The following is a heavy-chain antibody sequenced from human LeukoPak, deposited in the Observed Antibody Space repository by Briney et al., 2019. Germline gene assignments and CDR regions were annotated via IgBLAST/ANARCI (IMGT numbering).Heavy chain of an antibody. Sequence: GGSLRLSCAASGFTFSSYWMSWVRQAPGKGLEWVANIKQDGSEKYYLDSVKGQFTISRDNAKNSLYLQMNSLRAEDTSVYYCATVWMTAPYFDYWGQGTLVTVSS. CDR3: ATVWMTAPYFDY. D-gene: IGHD1-1*01. CDR2: IKQDGSEK. J-gene: IGHJ4*02. V-gene: IGHV3-7*01. CDR1: GFTFSSYW.